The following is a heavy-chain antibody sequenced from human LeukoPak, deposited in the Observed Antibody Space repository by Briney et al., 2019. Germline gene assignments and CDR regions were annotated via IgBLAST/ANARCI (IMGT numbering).Heavy chain of an antibody. V-gene: IGHV3-23*01. CDR3: AKAFLEWSDAFDI. J-gene: IGHJ3*02. CDR2: ISGSGGST. CDR1: GFTFSSYA. D-gene: IGHD3-3*02. Sequence: PGGPLRLSCAASGFTFSSYAMSWVRQAPGKGLKWVSAISGSGGSTYYADSVKGRFTISRDNSKNTLYLQMNSLRAEDTAVYYCAKAFLEWSDAFDIWGQGTMVTVSS.